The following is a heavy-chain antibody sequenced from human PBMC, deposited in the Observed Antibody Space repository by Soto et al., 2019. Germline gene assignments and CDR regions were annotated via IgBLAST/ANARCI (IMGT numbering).Heavy chain of an antibody. D-gene: IGHD4-4*01. J-gene: IGHJ4*02. CDR3: ARELADSNYVRASDY. CDR1: GGSISSGDYY. V-gene: IGHV4-30-4*01. Sequence: QVQLHESGPGRVKPSQTLSLTCTVSGGSISSGDYYWSWIRPPPGKGLEWIGYIYYSGSTYYNPSLKSRVTISVDTSKNQFSLKLSSVTAADTAVYYCARELADSNYVRASDYWGQGTLVTVSS. CDR2: IYYSGST.